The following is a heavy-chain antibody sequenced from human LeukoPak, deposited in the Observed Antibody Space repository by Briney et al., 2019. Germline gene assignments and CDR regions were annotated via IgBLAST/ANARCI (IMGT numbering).Heavy chain of an antibody. D-gene: IGHD4-17*01. CDR2: IYYSGST. CDR3: ARDLKGTVTDY. CDR1: GGSISSGDYY. Sequence: PSETLSLTCTVSGGSISSGDYYWSWIRQPPGKGLEWIRYIYYSGSTYYNPSLKSRVTISVDTSKNQFSLKLSSVTAADTAVYYCARDLKGTVTDYWGQGTLVTVSS. J-gene: IGHJ4*02. V-gene: IGHV4-30-4*01.